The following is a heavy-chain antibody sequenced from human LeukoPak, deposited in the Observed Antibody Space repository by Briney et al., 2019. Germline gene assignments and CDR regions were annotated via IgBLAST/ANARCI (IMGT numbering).Heavy chain of an antibody. CDR2: IYYSGST. Sequence: SETLSLTCTVSGGSISSYYWSWIRQPPGKGLEWIGYIYYSGSTNYNPSLKNRVTIPVDTSKNQFSLKLSSVTAADTAVYYCARLTVSSSYLGYYYGMDVWGQGTTVSVSS. CDR1: GGSISSYY. D-gene: IGHD6-13*01. J-gene: IGHJ6*02. CDR3: ARLTVSSSYLGYYYGMDV. V-gene: IGHV4-59*01.